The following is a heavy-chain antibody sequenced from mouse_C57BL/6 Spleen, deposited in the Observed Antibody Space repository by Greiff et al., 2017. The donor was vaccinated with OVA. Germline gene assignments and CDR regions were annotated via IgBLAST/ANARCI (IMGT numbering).Heavy chain of an antibody. Sequence: DVMLVESGGGLVKPGGSLKLSCAASGFTFSDYGMHWVRQAPEKGLEWVAYISSGSSTIYYADTVKGRFTISRDNAKNTLFLQMTSLRSEDTAMYYCARQGYGSSFYYAMDYWGQGTSVTVSS. J-gene: IGHJ4*01. D-gene: IGHD1-1*01. CDR2: ISSGSSTI. V-gene: IGHV5-17*01. CDR1: GFTFSDYG. CDR3: ARQGYGSSFYYAMDY.